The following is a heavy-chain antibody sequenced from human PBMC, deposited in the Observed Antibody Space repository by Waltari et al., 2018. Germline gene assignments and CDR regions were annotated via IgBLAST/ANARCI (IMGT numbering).Heavy chain of an antibody. D-gene: IGHD6-13*01. Sequence: EVQLVESGGGLVQPGGSLILSCGGTGFTLGSFWMSWVRQAPGKGLDWVANMNRDGSETYYVDSVKGRFTISRDNAKNSLYLEMNTLRVEDTAIYYCARLSSSWNEKGAFDIWGQGTMVTVSS. V-gene: IGHV3-7*01. CDR3: ARLSSSWNEKGAFDI. J-gene: IGHJ3*02. CDR1: GFTLGSFW. CDR2: MNRDGSET.